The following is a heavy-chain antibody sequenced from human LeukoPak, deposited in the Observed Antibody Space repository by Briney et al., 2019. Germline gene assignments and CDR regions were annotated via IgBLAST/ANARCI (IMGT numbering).Heavy chain of an antibody. CDR2: ISWNSGSI. V-gene: IGHV3-9*01. J-gene: IGHJ4*02. D-gene: IGHD4-23*01. Sequence: QPGRSLRLSCAASGFTFDDYAMHWVRQAPGKGLEWVSGISWNSGSIGYADSVKGRFTISRDNAKNTLYLQMNNLRAEDTAIYYCARYSGDYSANLYYFDYWGQGTLVTVSS. CDR1: GFTFDDYA. CDR3: ARYSGDYSANLYYFDY.